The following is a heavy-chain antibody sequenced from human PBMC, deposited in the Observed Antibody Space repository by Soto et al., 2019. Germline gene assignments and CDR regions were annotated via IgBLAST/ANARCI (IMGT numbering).Heavy chain of an antibody. Sequence: GGSLRLSCAASGFTFSSYAMSWVRQAPGKGLEWVSAISGSGGSTYYADSVKGRFTISRDNSKNTLYLQMNSLRAEDTAVYYCASKRLWFGELVNYYYMDVWGKGTTVTVSS. CDR3: ASKRLWFGELVNYYYMDV. J-gene: IGHJ6*03. V-gene: IGHV3-23*01. CDR2: ISGSGGST. CDR1: GFTFSSYA. D-gene: IGHD3-10*01.